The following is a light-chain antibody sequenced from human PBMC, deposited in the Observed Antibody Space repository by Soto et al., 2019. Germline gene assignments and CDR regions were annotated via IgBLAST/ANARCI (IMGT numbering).Light chain of an antibody. CDR1: QSITSW. V-gene: IGKV1-5*01. CDR3: QQYNSHDDIA. CDR2: DAS. J-gene: IGKJ4*01. Sequence: DIQITQSPSTLSASVGDRVTITCRASQSITSWLAWYQQKPGKAPNLLIYDASSLQSGVPSRFSGSGSGTDFTLTISSMQPDDSATYYCQQYNSHDDIAFGRGTKVEIK.